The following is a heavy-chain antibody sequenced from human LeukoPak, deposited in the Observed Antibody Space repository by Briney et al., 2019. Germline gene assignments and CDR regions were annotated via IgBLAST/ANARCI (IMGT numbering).Heavy chain of an antibody. CDR3: AREITFGGVIVSHYFDY. CDR2: ISYDGSNK. V-gene: IGHV3-30-3*01. J-gene: IGHJ4*02. D-gene: IGHD3-16*02. CDR1: GFTFSSYA. Sequence: GGSLRLSCAASGFTFSSYAMHWVRQAPGKGLEWVAVISYDGSNKYYADSVKGRFTISRDNSKNTLYLQMNSLRAEDTAVYYCAREITFGGVIVSHYFDYWGQGTLVTVSS.